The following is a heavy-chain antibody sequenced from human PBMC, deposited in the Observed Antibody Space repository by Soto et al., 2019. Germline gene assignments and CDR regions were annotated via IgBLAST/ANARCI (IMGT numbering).Heavy chain of an antibody. CDR1: GDSVSSNSAA. Sequence: SQTLSLTCAISGDSVSSNSAAWNCIRQSPSRGLEWLGRTYYRSKWDHDYAVSVKSRITINPDTSKNQFSLQLNSVTPEDTAVYCCASSWYEPYYFDYRGQGTLVTVSS. D-gene: IGHD6-13*01. CDR2: TYYRSKWDH. CDR3: ASSWYEPYYFDY. J-gene: IGHJ4*02. V-gene: IGHV6-1*01.